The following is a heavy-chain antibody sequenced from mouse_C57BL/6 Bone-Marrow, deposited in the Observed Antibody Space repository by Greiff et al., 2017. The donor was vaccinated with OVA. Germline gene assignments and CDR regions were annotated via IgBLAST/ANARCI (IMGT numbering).Heavy chain of an antibody. CDR1: GFTFSSYA. J-gene: IGHJ4*01. CDR2: ISDGGSYT. V-gene: IGHV5-4*03. CDR3: ASWLLIMDY. D-gene: IGHD2-3*01. Sequence: DVKLVESGGGLVKPGGSLKLSCAASGFTFSSYAMSWVRQTPEKRLEWVATISDGGSYTYYPDNVQGRFTISRDNAKNNLYLQMSHLKSEDTAMYYCASWLLIMDYWGQGTSVTVSS.